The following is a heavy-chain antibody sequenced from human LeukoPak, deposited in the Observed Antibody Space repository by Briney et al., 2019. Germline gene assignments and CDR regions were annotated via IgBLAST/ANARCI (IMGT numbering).Heavy chain of an antibody. J-gene: IGHJ3*01. CDR1: GGSISSYY. D-gene: IGHD1-26*01. V-gene: IGHV4-4*07. CDR3: ARQFLVGSTFHAFDL. CDR2: IYTSGST. Sequence: SETLSLTCTVSGGSISSYYWSWIRQPAGKGLEWIGRIYTSGSTNYNPSLESRVTMSVDTSKKQFSLKLTSVTAADMAVYFCARQFLVGSTFHAFDLWGQGTRVTVSS.